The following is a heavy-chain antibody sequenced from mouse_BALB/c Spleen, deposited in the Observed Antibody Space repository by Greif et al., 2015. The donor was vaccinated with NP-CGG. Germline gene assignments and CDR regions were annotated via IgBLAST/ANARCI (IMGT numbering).Heavy chain of an antibody. D-gene: IGHD1-1*01. J-gene: IGHJ3*01. CDR2: IWTGGST. V-gene: IGHV2-9*02. Sequence: VKVVESGPGLVAPSQSLSITCTVSGFSLTSYGVHWVRQPPGKGLKWLGVIWTGGSTNYNSALMSRLSISKDNSKSQVFLKMNSLQTDDTAMYYCAREGLLRFAYWGQGTLVTVSA. CDR1: GFSLTSYG. CDR3: AREGLLRFAY.